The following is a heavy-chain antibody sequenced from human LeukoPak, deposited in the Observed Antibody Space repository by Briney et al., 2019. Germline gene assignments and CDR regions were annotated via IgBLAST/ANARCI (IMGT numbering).Heavy chain of an antibody. CDR1: GYNFNSYG. V-gene: IGHV1-8*01. D-gene: IGHD3-22*01. Sequence: ASVKVSCKASGYNFNSYGMNWVRQAPGQGLEWMGWMNPNSGNTGYAQKFQGRVTITRNTSISTAYMELSSLRSEDTAVYYCTFDSSGYYYRAFDIWGQGTMVTVSS. CDR2: MNPNSGNT. J-gene: IGHJ3*02. CDR3: TFDSSGYYYRAFDI.